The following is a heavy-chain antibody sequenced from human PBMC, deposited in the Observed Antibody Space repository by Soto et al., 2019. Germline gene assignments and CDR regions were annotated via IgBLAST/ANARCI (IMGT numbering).Heavy chain of an antibody. CDR2: ISWDGGST. CDR3: AKDCGQWLVGIYYYYYYGMDL. V-gene: IGHV3-43D*04. CDR1: GFTFDDYA. Sequence: GGSLRLSCAASGFTFDDYAMHWVRQAPGKGLEWVSLISWDGGSTYYADSVKGRFTISRDNSKNSLYLQMNSLRAEDTALYYCAKDCGQWLVGIYYYYYYGMDLWGQGTTVTVSS. J-gene: IGHJ6*02. D-gene: IGHD6-19*01.